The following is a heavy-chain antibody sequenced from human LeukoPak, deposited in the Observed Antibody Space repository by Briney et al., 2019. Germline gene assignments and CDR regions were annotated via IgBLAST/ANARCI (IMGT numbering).Heavy chain of an antibody. J-gene: IGHJ5*02. CDR2: IRPSGDNT. Sequence: PGGSLRLSCAASGFTFTDSYMTWVRQAPGRGLEWVSSIRPSGDNTYYGDSVKGRFTISRDNSKNTVYLQMNNMRVDDTAVYYCARVAGWHWFDPWGQGTLVTVSS. CDR1: GFTFTDSY. CDR3: ARVAGWHWFDP. V-gene: IGHV3-23*01. D-gene: IGHD6-19*01.